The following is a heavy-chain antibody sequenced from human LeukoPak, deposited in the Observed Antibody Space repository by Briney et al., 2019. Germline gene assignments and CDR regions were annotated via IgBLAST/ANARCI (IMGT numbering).Heavy chain of an antibody. CDR2: INHSGST. Sequence: SETLSLTCAVYGGSFSGYYWNWIRQPPGKGLEWIGEINHSGSTSYNPSFKSRVTISVDTSKNQFSLKLSSVTAADTAEYYCARVYLANDAFDVWGQGTMVTVSS. D-gene: IGHD2/OR15-2a*01. CDR1: GGSFSGYY. CDR3: ARVYLANDAFDV. V-gene: IGHV4-34*01. J-gene: IGHJ3*01.